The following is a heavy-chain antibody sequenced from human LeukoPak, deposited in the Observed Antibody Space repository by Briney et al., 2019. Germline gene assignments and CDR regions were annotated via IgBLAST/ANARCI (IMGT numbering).Heavy chain of an antibody. CDR3: ARGAEVAATYYEYGMDV. V-gene: IGHV1-69*13. CDR1: AGTFSSYA. D-gene: IGHD6-19*01. Sequence: ASVKDSCKASAGTFSSYAISGVRQAPGQGLEWMGGIIPIFGTANYAQKFQGRVTITADESTSTADMELSSLRSEDTAVYYCARGAEVAATYYEYGMDVWGQGTTVTVSS. CDR2: IIPIFGTA. J-gene: IGHJ6*02.